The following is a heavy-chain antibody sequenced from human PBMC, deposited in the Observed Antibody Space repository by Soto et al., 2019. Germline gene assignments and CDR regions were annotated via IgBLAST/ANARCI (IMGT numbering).Heavy chain of an antibody. CDR3: ASIQLGYDAFDI. J-gene: IGHJ3*02. CDR2: ISSSSSYI. Sequence: EVQLVESGGGLVKPGGSLRLSCAASGFTFSSYSMNWVRQAPGKGLEWVSSISSSSSYIYYADSVKGRFTSSRDNAKNSLYLQMNSLRAEDTAVYYCASIQLGYDAFDIWGQGTMVTVSS. CDR1: GFTFSSYS. D-gene: IGHD6-6*01. V-gene: IGHV3-21*01.